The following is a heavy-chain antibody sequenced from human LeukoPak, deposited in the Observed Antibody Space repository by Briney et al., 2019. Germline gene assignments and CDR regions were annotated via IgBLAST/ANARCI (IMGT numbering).Heavy chain of an antibody. CDR3: ARDSSWSGYPDY. CDR1: GGSISSGSYY. J-gene: IGHJ4*02. D-gene: IGHD3-3*01. V-gene: IGHV4-61*10. CDR2: IYHSGGT. Sequence: SETLSLTCTVSGGSISSGSYYWSWIRQPAGRGLEWIGYIYHSGGTSYNPSLKSRVTISVDTSKNQFSLKLSSVTAADTAVYYCARDSSWSGYPDYWGQGTLVTVSS.